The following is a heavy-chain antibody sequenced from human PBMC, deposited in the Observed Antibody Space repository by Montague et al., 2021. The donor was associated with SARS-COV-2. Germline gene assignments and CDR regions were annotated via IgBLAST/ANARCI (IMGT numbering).Heavy chain of an antibody. CDR1: GDSMSGSNSY. CDR3: ARVPDYYDSSGYYFDAFDI. CDR2: ISYTGST. Sequence: SETLSLTCSVSGDSMSGSNSYWGWIRQPPGKGLESIGSISYTGSTSYNASLKSRVTMSVDTSKNEFSLRLSSVTAADTAVYYCARVPDYYDSSGYYFDAFDIWGQGTMVTVSS. V-gene: IGHV4-39*01. D-gene: IGHD3-22*01. J-gene: IGHJ3*02.